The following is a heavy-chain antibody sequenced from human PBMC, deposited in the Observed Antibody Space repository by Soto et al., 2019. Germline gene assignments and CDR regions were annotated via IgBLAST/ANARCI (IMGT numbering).Heavy chain of an antibody. V-gene: IGHV3-30*18. J-gene: IGHJ4*02. Sequence: GGSLRLSCAASGFTFSSYGMHWVRQAPGKGLEWVAVISYEGSNKYYADSVKGRFTISRDNSKNTLYLQMNSLRAEDTAVYYCAKQGYSGYDYLYYFDYWGQATLVTVSS. CDR1: GFTFSSYG. D-gene: IGHD5-12*01. CDR2: ISYEGSNK. CDR3: AKQGYSGYDYLYYFDY.